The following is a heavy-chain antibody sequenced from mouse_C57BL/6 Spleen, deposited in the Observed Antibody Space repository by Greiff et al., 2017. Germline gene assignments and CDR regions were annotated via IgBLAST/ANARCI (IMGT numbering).Heavy chain of an antibody. CDR1: GYTFTSYW. J-gene: IGHJ1*03. CDR2: INPSNGGT. CDR3: GLTTVVARYFDV. Sequence: VQLQESGTELVKPGASVKLSCKASGYTFTSYWMHWVKQRPGQGLEWIGNINPSNGGTNYNEKFKSKATLTVDKSSSTAYMQLSSLTSEDSAVYYCGLTTVVARYFDVWGTGTTVTVSS. D-gene: IGHD1-1*01. V-gene: IGHV1-53*01.